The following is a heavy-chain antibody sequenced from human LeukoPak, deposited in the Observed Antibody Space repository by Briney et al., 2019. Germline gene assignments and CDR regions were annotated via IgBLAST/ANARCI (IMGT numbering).Heavy chain of an antibody. CDR2: IWYDGSNK. CDR3: ARSRYSNSWLFDY. J-gene: IGHJ4*02. CDR1: GFTLSIYG. D-gene: IGHD6-13*01. Sequence: GRSLRLSCAASGFTLSIYGMHWVRQVPGKGLEWVAVIWYDGSNKYYADSVKGRFTISRDNSKNTVYLQMNSLRAEDTAVFYCARSRYSNSWLFDYWGQGTLVTVSS. V-gene: IGHV3-33*01.